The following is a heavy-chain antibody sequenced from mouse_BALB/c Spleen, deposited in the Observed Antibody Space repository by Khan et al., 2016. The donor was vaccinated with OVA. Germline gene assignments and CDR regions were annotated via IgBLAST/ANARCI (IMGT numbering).Heavy chain of an antibody. CDR3: TRGRAY. V-gene: IGHV3-2*02. J-gene: IGHJ3*01. CDR2: ISYRGST. CDR1: GYSITSDYA. Sequence: EVQLQESGPGLVKPSQSLSLTCTVTGYSITSDYAWNWIRQFPGNKLEWMGYISYRGSTRYTPSLKSRISITRDTSKNQFFLQLNSVTTEDTATYYCTRGRAYWGQGTLVTVSA. D-gene: IGHD3-3*01.